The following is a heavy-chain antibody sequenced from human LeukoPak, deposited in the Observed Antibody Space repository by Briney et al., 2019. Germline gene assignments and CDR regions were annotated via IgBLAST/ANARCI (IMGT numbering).Heavy chain of an antibody. CDR3: TRYGSGKLFDP. CDR2: IYTSGST. CDR1: GGSISSGSYY. D-gene: IGHD3-10*01. V-gene: IGHV4-61*02. J-gene: IGHJ5*02. Sequence: SETLSLTCTVSGGSISSGSYYWSWIRQPAGKGLEWIGRIYTSGSTNYNPSLKGRVTISIDTSKNQFSLKLSSVTAADTAVYYCTRYGSGKLFDPWGQGTLVTVSS.